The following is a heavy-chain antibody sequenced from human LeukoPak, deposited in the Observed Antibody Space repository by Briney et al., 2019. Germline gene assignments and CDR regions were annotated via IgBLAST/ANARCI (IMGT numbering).Heavy chain of an antibody. CDR1: GGSVSSGSYY. CDR3: ARGRFSYGYPYYFDY. V-gene: IGHV4-61*01. Sequence: SETLSLTCTVSGGSVSSGSYYWSWIRQPPGKGLEWIGYIYYSGSTNYNPSLKSRVTISVDTSKNQFSLKLISVTAADTAVYYCARGRFSYGYPYYFDYWGQGTLVTVSS. J-gene: IGHJ4*02. CDR2: IYYSGST. D-gene: IGHD5-18*01.